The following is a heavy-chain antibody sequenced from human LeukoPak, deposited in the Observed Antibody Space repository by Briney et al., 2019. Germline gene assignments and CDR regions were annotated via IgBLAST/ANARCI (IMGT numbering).Heavy chain of an antibody. D-gene: IGHD6-25*01. Sequence: VASVKVSCKASGYTFTSSDIKWVRQAAGQGLEWMGWINPNSGRTGYAQKFQGRVTMTENTSISTAYMELRTLRFDDTAVYYCARGRSGLAAAGTYDYWGQGTLITVSS. CDR1: GYTFTSSD. CDR2: INPNSGRT. CDR3: ARGRSGLAAAGTYDY. J-gene: IGHJ4*02. V-gene: IGHV1-8*01.